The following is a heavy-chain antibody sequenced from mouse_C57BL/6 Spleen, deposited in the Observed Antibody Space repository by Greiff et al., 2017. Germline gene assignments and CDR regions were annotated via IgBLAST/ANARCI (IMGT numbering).Heavy chain of an antibody. V-gene: IGHV1-82*01. D-gene: IGHD1-1*01. CDR3: ARSGDYGSSWYFDV. J-gene: IGHJ1*03. CDR1: GYAFSSSW. Sequence: QVQLQQSGPELVKPGASVKISCKASGYAFSSSWMNWVKQRPGKGLEWIGRIYPGDGDTNYNGKFKGKATLTADKSSSTAYMQLSSLTSEDSAVYFCARSGDYGSSWYFDVWGTGTTVTVSS. CDR2: IYPGDGDT.